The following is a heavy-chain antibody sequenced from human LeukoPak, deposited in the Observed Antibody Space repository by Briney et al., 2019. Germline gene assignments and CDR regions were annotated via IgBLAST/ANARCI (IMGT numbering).Heavy chain of an antibody. D-gene: IGHD6-6*01. V-gene: IGHV4-59*01. Sequence: SETLSLTCTVSGGSISSYYWSWIRQPPGKGLEWIGYIYYSGSTNYNPSLKSRVTISVDTSKNQFSLKLSSVTAADTAVYYCARVGSSSRRSNYYFDYWGQGTLVTVSS. CDR3: ARVGSSSRRSNYYFDY. CDR1: GGSISSYY. J-gene: IGHJ4*02. CDR2: IYYSGST.